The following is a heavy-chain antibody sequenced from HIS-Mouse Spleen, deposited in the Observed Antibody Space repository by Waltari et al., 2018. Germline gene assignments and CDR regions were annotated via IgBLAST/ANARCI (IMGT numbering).Heavy chain of an antibody. D-gene: IGHD6-13*01. CDR2: IYYSGST. CDR1: GGSISSSIYY. J-gene: IGHJ2*01. CDR3: AREIPYSSSWYDWYFDL. V-gene: IGHV4-39*07. Sequence: QLQLQESGPGLVKPSETLSLTCTVSGGSISSSIYYWGCIRQPPGQGLEWIGSIYYSGSTYYNPSLKSRVTISVDTSKNQFSLKLSSVTAADTAVYYCAREIPYSSSWYDWYFDLWGRGTLVTVSS.